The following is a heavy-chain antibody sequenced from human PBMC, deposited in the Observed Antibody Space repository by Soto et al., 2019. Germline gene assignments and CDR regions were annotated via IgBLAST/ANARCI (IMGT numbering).Heavy chain of an antibody. J-gene: IGHJ5*02. V-gene: IGHV3-23*01. CDR2: ISGSGGST. CDR1: GFTFSSYA. D-gene: IGHD3-10*01. CDR3: AKVLRGVIITRSNWFDP. Sequence: EVQLLESGGGLVQPGGSLRLSCAASGFTFSSYAMSWVRQAPGKGLEWVSAISGSGGSTYYADSVKGRFTISRDNSKNTLYLQMNSLRAEDTAVYYCAKVLRGVIITRSNWFDPWGQGTLVTVSS.